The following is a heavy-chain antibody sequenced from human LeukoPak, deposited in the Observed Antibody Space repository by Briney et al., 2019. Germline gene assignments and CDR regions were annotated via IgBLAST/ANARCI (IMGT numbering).Heavy chain of an antibody. CDR3: ARRRGYSYGHFDY. CDR1: GFTFSSYA. CDR2: ISYDGSNK. D-gene: IGHD5-18*01. J-gene: IGHJ4*02. V-gene: IGHV3-30*04. Sequence: PGGSLRLSCAASGFTFSSYAMHWVRQAPGKGLEWVAVISYDGSNKYYADSVKGRFTISRDNSKNTLYLQMNSLRAEDTAVCYCARRRGYSYGHFDYWGQGTLVTVSS.